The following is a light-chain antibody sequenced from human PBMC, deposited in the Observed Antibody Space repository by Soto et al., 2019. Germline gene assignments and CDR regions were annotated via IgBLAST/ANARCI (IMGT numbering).Light chain of an antibody. V-gene: IGKV3-15*01. CDR2: GAS. CDR1: QSVGSN. Sequence: EILMTQSPATLSVSPGERATLSCRASQSVGSNLAWYQQKPGQAPRLLIYGASTMATGIPARFSGSGSGTEVTTTISSLQSEDYAIYFCHQYNNCPPHRTFGQGTKVEIK. CDR3: HQYNNCPPHRT. J-gene: IGKJ1*01.